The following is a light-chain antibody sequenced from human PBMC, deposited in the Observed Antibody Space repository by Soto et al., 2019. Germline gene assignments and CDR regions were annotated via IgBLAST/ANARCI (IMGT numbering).Light chain of an antibody. CDR3: QQYGSSLIT. V-gene: IGKV3-20*01. J-gene: IGKJ5*01. CDR2: DVS. CDR1: QSVSNS. Sequence: IVWPQSPATLSFSPGERVTLSCRASQSVSNSLAWYQQKPGQPPRLLIYDVSNRATGIPARFSGSGSGTDFTLTISRLEPEDFAVYYCQQYGSSLITFGQGTRLEIK.